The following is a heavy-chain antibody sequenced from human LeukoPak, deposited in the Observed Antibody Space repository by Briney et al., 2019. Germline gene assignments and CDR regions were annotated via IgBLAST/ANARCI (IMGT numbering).Heavy chain of an antibody. Sequence: LGGSLRLSCAASGFTFGNAWMSWVRQAPGKGLEWVGRIKSKTDGGTTDYAAPVKGRFTISRDDSKNTLYLQLNSLEPEDTAVYYCTHVTAAGHCDYWGQGTLVTVSS. CDR1: GFTFGNAW. D-gene: IGHD6-13*01. J-gene: IGHJ4*02. CDR2: IKSKTDGGTT. CDR3: THVTAAGHCDY. V-gene: IGHV3-15*01.